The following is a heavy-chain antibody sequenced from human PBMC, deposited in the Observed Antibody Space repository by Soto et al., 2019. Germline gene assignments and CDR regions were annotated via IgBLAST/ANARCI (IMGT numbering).Heavy chain of an antibody. D-gene: IGHD6-19*01. CDR3: AKGARSGWPWYFDL. CDR1: GFTFEDYA. J-gene: IGHJ2*01. CDR2: ISWNSGAI. Sequence: EVQLVESGGGLVQPGRSLRLSCAVSGFTFEDYAMIWVRQVPGKGLECVSSISWNSGAIDYAASVKGRFTISRDNAKKSLYLEMNSLRVEDTALNYCAKGARSGWPWYFDLWGRGTLVTVSS. V-gene: IGHV3-9*01.